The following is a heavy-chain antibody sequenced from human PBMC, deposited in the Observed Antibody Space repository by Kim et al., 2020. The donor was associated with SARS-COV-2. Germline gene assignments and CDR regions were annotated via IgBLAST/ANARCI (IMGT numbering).Heavy chain of an antibody. D-gene: IGHD6-19*01. CDR3: ARGGSSGWYDY. Sequence: PTETQGFTGRFVFSLDTSVSTAYLQISSLKAEDTAVYYCARGGSSGWYDYWGQGTLVTVSS. CDR2: P. V-gene: IGHV7-4-1*02. J-gene: IGHJ4*02.